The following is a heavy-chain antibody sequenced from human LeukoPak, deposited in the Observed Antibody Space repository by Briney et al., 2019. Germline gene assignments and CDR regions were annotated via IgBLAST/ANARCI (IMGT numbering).Heavy chain of an antibody. J-gene: IGHJ4*02. V-gene: IGHV4-38-2*02. CDR2: IYYSGST. CDR3: DSVGYEGYFDY. CDR1: GYSISNGYY. D-gene: IGHD1-26*01. Sequence: SETLSLTCTVSGYSISNGYYWGWIRQPPGKGLEWIGSIYYSGSTYYNPSLKSRVTISVDTSKNQFSLKLSSVTAADTAVYYCDSVGYEGYFDYWGQGTLVTVSS.